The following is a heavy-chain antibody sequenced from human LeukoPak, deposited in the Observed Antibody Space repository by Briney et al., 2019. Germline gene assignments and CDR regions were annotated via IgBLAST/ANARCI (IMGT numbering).Heavy chain of an antibody. V-gene: IGHV3-9*01. CDR3: ARETPIVGAPFDY. CDR2: ISGNSGSI. J-gene: IGHJ4*02. D-gene: IGHD1-26*01. Sequence: PGRSLRLSCAASGFTFDEYAMHWVRQAPGKGLEWVSGISGNSGSIGYADSVKGRFTISRDNAKNSLYLQMNSLRAEDTALYYCARETPIVGAPFDYWGQGTLVTVSS. CDR1: GFTFDEYA.